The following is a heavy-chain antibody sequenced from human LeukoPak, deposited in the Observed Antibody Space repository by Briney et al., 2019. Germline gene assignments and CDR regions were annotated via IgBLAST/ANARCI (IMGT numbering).Heavy chain of an antibody. Sequence: GGSLRLSYAASGFTFSSYAMHWVRQAPGKGLEWVAVISYDGSNKYYADSVKGRFTISRDNSKNTLYLQMNSLRAEDTAVYYCANDAFDIWGQGTMVTVSS. CDR2: ISYDGSNK. V-gene: IGHV3-30-3*02. CDR1: GFTFSSYA. CDR3: ANDAFDI. J-gene: IGHJ3*02.